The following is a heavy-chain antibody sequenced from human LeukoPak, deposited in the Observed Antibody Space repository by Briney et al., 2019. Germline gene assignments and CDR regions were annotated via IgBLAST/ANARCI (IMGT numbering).Heavy chain of an antibody. J-gene: IGHJ5*02. CDR1: GFTFSSYS. D-gene: IGHD2-2*01. CDR2: ISSSSSYI. CDR3: ARDGLQYCSSTSCYPS. V-gene: IGHV3-21*01. Sequence: GGSLRLSCAASGFTFSSYSMNWVRQAPGKGLEWVSSISSSSSYIYYADSVEGRFTISRDNAKNSLYLQMNSLRAEDTAVYYCARDGLQYCSSTSCYPSWGQGTLVTVSS.